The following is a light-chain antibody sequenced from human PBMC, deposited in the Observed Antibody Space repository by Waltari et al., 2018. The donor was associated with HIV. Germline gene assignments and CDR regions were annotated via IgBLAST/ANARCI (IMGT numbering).Light chain of an antibody. CDR1: KLGDKY. Sequence: SYELTQPPSVSVSPGQTASITCAGDKLGDKYACWYQQKPGQSPVLVIFQDSKRPSGIPGRVSGPNSGNTATLTNSGTQAMDDAHYYCQAWHSSTVVVGGGTKLTVL. CDR2: QDS. J-gene: IGLJ2*01. V-gene: IGLV3-1*01. CDR3: QAWHSSTVV.